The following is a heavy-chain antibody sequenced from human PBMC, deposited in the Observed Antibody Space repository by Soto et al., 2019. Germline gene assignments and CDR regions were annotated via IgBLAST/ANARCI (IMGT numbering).Heavy chain of an antibody. V-gene: IGHV6-1*01. CDR2: TYYRSKWYD. CDR3: LRDTAAGGTDFDY. J-gene: IGHJ4*02. D-gene: IGHD6-13*01. CDR1: GVSVSSNSAA. Sequence: SPTLSLTCAISGVSVSSNSAAWNWIRQSPSRGLEWLGRTYYRSKWYDDYAVSVKSRITINPDTSKNQFSLQLNSVPPEDTAVYYCLRDTAAGGTDFDYWGQGTLVPVSS.